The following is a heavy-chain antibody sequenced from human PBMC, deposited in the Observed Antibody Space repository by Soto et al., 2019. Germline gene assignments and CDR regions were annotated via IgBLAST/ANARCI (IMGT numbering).Heavy chain of an antibody. V-gene: IGHV3-30*18. CDR1: GFTFSSLG. CDR3: WKGIGDRSDYPLDY. J-gene: IGHJ4*02. Sequence: QVQLVESGGGVVQPGRSLRLSCAASGFTFSSLGMHWVRQAPGKGLEWVAIISHDGSSTYYADSVKGRFTISRDNSKNPLELQLNRLETEGTGLFFCWKGIGDRSDYPLDYWGQGTLVTVSS. D-gene: IGHD3-22*01. CDR2: ISHDGSST.